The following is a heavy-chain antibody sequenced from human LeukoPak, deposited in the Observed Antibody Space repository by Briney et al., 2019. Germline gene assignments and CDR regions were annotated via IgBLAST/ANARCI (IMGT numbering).Heavy chain of an antibody. Sequence: GASVKVSCKASGYTFTSYDINWVRQATGQGLEWMGWMNPNSGNTGYAQKFQGRVTMTRNTSISTAYMELSSLRSEDTAVYYCARDLSSSWYPAPQDYWDQGTLVTVSS. V-gene: IGHV1-8*01. J-gene: IGHJ4*02. CDR2: MNPNSGNT. D-gene: IGHD6-13*01. CDR3: ARDLSSSWYPAPQDY. CDR1: GYTFTSYD.